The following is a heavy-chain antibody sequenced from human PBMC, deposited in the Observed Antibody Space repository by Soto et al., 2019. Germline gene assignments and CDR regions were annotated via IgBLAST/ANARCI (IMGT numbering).Heavy chain of an antibody. V-gene: IGHV4-34*01. D-gene: IGHD6-19*01. J-gene: IGHJ4*02. CDR1: GGSFSGYY. CDR3: ARSSGWQGDFDY. Sequence: PSETLSLTCAVYGGSFSGYYWSWIRQPPGKGLEWIGEISHSGSTNYNPSLKSRVTISVDTSKNQFSLKLSSVTAADTAVYYCARSSGWQGDFDYWGQGTLVTVSS. CDR2: ISHSGST.